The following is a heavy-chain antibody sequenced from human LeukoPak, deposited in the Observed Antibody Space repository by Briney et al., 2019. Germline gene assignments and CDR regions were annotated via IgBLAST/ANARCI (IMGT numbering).Heavy chain of an antibody. CDR1: GFTFSNAW. V-gene: IGHV3-15*01. CDR2: IKSKTDGGTT. D-gene: IGHD4-17*01. CDR3: TTKGDYGDHGYYYYYYGMDV. Sequence: GGSLRLSCAASGFTFSNAWMSWVRQAPGKGLEWVGRIKSKTDGGTTDYAAHVKGRFTISRGDSKNTLYLQMNSLKTEDTAVYCCTTKGDYGDHGYYYYYYGMDVWGQGTTVTVSS. J-gene: IGHJ6*02.